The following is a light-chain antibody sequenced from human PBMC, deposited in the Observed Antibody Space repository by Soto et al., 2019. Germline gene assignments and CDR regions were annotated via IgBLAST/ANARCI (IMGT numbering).Light chain of an antibody. J-gene: IGKJ2*01. CDR3: QQRSNWPPVRA. CDR2: DAS. Sequence: EIVLTQSPATLSLSPGERATLSCRASQSVSSYLAWYQQKPGQAPRLLIYDASNRATGIPARFSGSGSGTDFTRTISSLEPEDFAVYYCQQRSNWPPVRAFGQGTKLEIK. CDR1: QSVSSY. V-gene: IGKV3-11*01.